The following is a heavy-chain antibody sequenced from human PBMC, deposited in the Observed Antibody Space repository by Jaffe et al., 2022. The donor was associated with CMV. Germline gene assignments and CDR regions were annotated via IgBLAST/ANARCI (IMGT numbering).Heavy chain of an antibody. V-gene: IGHV1-69*01. CDR3: ARVMGSGSYFGPGVTPGFDY. Sequence: QVQLVQSGAEVKKPGSSVKVSCKASGGTFSSYAISWVRQAPGQGLEWMGGIIPIFGTANYAQKFQGRVTITADESTSTAYMELSSLRSEDTAVYYCARVMGSGSYFGPGVTPGFDYWGQGTLVTVSS. CDR1: GGTFSSYA. J-gene: IGHJ4*02. D-gene: IGHD1-26*01. CDR2: IIPIFGTA.